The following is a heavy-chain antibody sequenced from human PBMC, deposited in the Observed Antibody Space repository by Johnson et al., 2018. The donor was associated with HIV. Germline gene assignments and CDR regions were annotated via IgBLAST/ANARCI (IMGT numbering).Heavy chain of an antibody. D-gene: IGHD5-12*01. CDR3: ASGDDDGF. CDR2: ISYDGSNK. V-gene: IGHV3-30-3*01. CDR1: GFTFSRYA. J-gene: IGHJ3*01. Sequence: QVHLVESGGGVVQTGRSLRLSCAASGFTFSRYAMNWVRQVPGKGLEWVAVISYDGSNKYYADSVKGRFTISRDNSKNTLYLQMNSLRAEDTAVYYCASGDDDGFWGQGTVVSVST.